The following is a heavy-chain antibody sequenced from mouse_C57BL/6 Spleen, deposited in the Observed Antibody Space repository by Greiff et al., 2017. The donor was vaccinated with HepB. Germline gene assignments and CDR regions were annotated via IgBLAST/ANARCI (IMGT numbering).Heavy chain of an antibody. J-gene: IGHJ2*01. D-gene: IGHD1-1*01. CDR3: ARDDGSSPNYFDY. V-gene: IGHV5-4*01. Sequence: EVKLMESGGGLVKPGGSLKLSCAASGFTFSSYAMSWVRQTPEKRLEWVATISDGGSYTYYPDNVKGRFTISRDNAKNNLYLQMSHLKSEDTAMYYCARDDGSSPNYFDYWGQGTTLTVSS. CDR2: ISDGGSYT. CDR1: GFTFSSYA.